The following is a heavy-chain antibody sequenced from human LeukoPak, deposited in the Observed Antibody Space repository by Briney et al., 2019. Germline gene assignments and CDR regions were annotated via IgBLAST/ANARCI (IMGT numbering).Heavy chain of an antibody. CDR3: ARDYFTANDY. D-gene: IGHD2-21*02. V-gene: IGHV1-2*02. J-gene: IGHJ4*02. CDR2: INPNSGGT. CDR1: GYTFTGYY. Sequence: GASVKLSCKASGYTFTGYYIHWVRQAPGQGLEWMGWINPNSGGTNYAQKFQGRVTMTRDTSISTGYMELSRLRSDDTAVYYCARDYFTANDYWGEGTLVTVSS.